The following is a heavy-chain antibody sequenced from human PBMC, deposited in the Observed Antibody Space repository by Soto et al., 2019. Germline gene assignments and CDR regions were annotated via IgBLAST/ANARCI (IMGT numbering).Heavy chain of an antibody. J-gene: IGHJ5*02. D-gene: IGHD1-26*01. V-gene: IGHV4-34*01. CDR2: INHSGST. CDR1: GGSFSGYY. Sequence: KPSETLSLTCAVYGGSFSGYYWSWIRQPPGKGLEWIGEINHSGSTNYNPSLKSRVTISVDTSKNQFSLKLSSVTAADTAVYYCATLYSGSYYWFDPWGQGTLVTVSS. CDR3: ATLYSGSYYWFDP.